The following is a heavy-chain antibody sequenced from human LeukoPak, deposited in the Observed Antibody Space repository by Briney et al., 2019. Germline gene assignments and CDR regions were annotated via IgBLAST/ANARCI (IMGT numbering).Heavy chain of an antibody. CDR3: AAQTYCSSTSCYPDV. CDR1: GYTFTGYY. CDR2: INPNSGGT. D-gene: IGHD2-2*01. J-gene: IGHJ6*02. Sequence: HWASVTVSCKASGYTFTGYYMHWVRQAPGQGLEWMGWINPNSGGTNYAQKFQGRVTMTRDTSISTAYMELSRLRSDDTAVYYCAAQTYCSSTSCYPDVWGQGTTVTASS. V-gene: IGHV1-2*02.